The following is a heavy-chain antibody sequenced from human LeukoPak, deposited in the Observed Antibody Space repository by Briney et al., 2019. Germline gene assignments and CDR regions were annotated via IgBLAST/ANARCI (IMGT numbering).Heavy chain of an antibody. J-gene: IGHJ4*02. D-gene: IGHD3-22*01. V-gene: IGHV4-39*01. CDR1: GGSISSSSYY. Sequence: SETLSLTCTVSGGSISSSSYYWGWIRQPPGKGLEWIGSIYYSGSTYYNPSLKSRVTISVDTSKSQFSLKLSSVTAADTAVYYCASPYDSSGYYFDYWGQGTLDTVSS. CDR2: IYYSGST. CDR3: ASPYDSSGYYFDY.